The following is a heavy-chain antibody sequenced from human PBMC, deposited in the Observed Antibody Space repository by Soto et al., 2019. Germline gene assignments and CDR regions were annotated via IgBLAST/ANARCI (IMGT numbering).Heavy chain of an antibody. D-gene: IGHD2-2*01. CDR3: ARGLTREEPWYFGL. J-gene: IGHJ2*01. V-gene: IGHV4-34*01. CDR2: SAHSGST. Sequence: QAQLQQWGAGLLKPSYTLSLTCAVSNGSFSGYYGSWIRQPPGKGLEWIGESAHSGSTKYSPSLKSRVTMSVDTSKNPFSLRLPSVTAADTAVYYCARGLTREEPWYFGLWGRGTLVTVSS. CDR1: NGSFSGYY.